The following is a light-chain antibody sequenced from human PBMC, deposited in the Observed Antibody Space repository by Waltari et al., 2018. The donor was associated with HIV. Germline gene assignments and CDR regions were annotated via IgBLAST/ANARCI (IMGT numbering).Light chain of an antibody. Sequence: SYELTQPLSVSVALGQPARITCGGNNIGSKNVHWYQHKPGLAPVLVIYRDSNRPSGIPARFSASNSGNTATLTISRAQAGDEADYYCQVWDSSTGVFGGGTKLTFL. CDR3: QVWDSSTGV. CDR1: NIGSKN. J-gene: IGLJ2*01. CDR2: RDS. V-gene: IGLV3-9*01.